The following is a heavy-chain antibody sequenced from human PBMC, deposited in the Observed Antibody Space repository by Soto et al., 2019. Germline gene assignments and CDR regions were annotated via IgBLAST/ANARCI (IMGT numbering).Heavy chain of an antibody. CDR1: GASISGYN. Sequence: QGQLKESGPGLVKPWETVSPICTVSGASISGYNWGWFRQPAGKGLEGIGRIYSSGNANYNPSLKSRVSMSVDMSKNQFSLKVTSVTAADTAMYYCARGDVFDLWGQGTKVTVSS. J-gene: IGHJ3*01. V-gene: IGHV4-4*07. CDR3: ARGDVFDL. CDR2: IYSSGNA.